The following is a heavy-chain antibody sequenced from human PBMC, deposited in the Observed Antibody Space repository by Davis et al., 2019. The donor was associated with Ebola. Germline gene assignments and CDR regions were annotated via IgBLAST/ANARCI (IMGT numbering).Heavy chain of an antibody. CDR1: GGSISSGGYY. Sequence: SETLSLTCTVSGGSISSGGYYWSWIRQHPGKGLEWIGYIYYSGSTNYNPSLKSRVTISVDTSKNQFSLKLSSVTAADTAVYYCARVGYDFWSGYYHYFDYWGQGTLVTVSS. CDR2: IYYSGST. V-gene: IGHV4-61*08. J-gene: IGHJ4*02. D-gene: IGHD3-3*01. CDR3: ARVGYDFWSGYYHYFDY.